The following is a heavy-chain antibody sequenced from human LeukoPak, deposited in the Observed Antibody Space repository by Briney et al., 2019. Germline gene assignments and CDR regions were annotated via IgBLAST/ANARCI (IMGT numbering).Heavy chain of an antibody. CDR2: IRSKAYGGTT. D-gene: IGHD3-10*01. J-gene: IGHJ4*02. V-gene: IGHV3-49*03. Sequence: GDLRLSCTASGFAFRDYAMSWFRRAPGKGLEWVGFIRSKAYGGTTEYAASVKGRFTISRDDSKSIAYLQMNSLKTEDTAVYYCTRVAHGSGNRWGQGTLVTVSS. CDR3: TRVAHGSGNR. CDR1: GFAFRDYA.